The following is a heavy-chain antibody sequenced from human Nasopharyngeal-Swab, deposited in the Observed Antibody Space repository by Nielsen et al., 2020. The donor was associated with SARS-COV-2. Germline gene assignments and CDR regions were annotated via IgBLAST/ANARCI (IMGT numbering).Heavy chain of an antibody. Sequence: GESLKISCAASGFTFSSYAMSWVRQAPGKGLEWVSTISGSGGSSYYADSAKGRFTISRDNSKNTLYLQMSSLRDEDTATYYCAKDLDDWDYWFFDLWGRGTLVTVSS. CDR2: ISGSGGSS. CDR3: AKDLDDWDYWFFDL. J-gene: IGHJ2*01. D-gene: IGHD3-9*01. V-gene: IGHV3-23*01. CDR1: GFTFSSYA.